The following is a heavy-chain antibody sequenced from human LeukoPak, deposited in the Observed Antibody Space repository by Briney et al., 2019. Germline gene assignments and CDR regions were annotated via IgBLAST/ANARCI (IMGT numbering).Heavy chain of an antibody. CDR3: AKATYYYDSSGYATGLDY. CDR1: GFIFSSYA. D-gene: IGHD3-22*01. J-gene: IGHJ4*02. V-gene: IGHV3-23*01. Sequence: GGSLRLSCAASGFIFSSYAMNWVRQAPGKGLEWVSVISGSGVSTYYADSVKGRFTISRDISKNTLYLQMNSLRAEDTAVYYCAKATYYYDSSGYATGLDYWGQGTLVTVSS. CDR2: ISGSGVST.